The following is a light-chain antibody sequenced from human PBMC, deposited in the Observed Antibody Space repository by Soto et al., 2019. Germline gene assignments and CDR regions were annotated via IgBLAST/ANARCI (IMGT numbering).Light chain of an antibody. CDR1: QSISNW. Sequence: DIPMTQSPPTLSASVGDTVTITCRASQSISNWLAWYQQRPGRAPKLLIYDASSLVSGVPSRFSGSGSGTEFTLTISSLQPDDVASYYGQHYKRSPFTFGPGTKVDIK. V-gene: IGKV1-5*01. J-gene: IGKJ3*01. CDR2: DAS. CDR3: QHYKRSPFT.